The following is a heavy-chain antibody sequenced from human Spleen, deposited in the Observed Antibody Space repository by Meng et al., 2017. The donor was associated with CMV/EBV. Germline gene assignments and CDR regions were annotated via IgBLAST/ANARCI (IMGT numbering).Heavy chain of an antibody. J-gene: IGHJ6*02. CDR3: ARERSSLTRDYYYGMDV. V-gene: IGHV1-69*05. D-gene: IGHD6-13*01. Sequence: SVKVSCKASGGTFSSYAISWVRQAPGQGLEWMGGLIPIFGTPNYAQTFQGRVTITTDESTSTAYLELSSLRSEDTAVYYCARERSSLTRDYYYGMDVWGQGTTVTVSS. CDR1: GGTFSSYA. CDR2: LIPIFGTP.